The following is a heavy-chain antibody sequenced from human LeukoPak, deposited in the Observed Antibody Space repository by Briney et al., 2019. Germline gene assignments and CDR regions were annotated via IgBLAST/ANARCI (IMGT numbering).Heavy chain of an antibody. D-gene: IGHD5-12*01. CDR1: GFTSTNYA. V-gene: IGHV3-23*01. Sequence: GGSLRLSCAASGFTSTNYAMNWVRQAPGKGLEWVLVLIGSSGSTDYADSVKGRFTISRDISKNTLFLQMNSLRAEDTGIYYCAKGAYDYIEIAYFDSWGQGTLVTVSS. CDR2: LIGSSGST. CDR3: AKGAYDYIEIAYFDS. J-gene: IGHJ4*02.